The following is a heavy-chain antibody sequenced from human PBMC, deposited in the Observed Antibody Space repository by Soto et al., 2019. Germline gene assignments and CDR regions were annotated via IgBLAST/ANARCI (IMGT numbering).Heavy chain of an antibody. CDR3: ARDFERSAIGP. Sequence: SETLSLTCTVSGGSISDYYWTWIRQPAGKRLEWIGYIAYSGDTYYNPSLRSRVTISADTSENKFSLTLKSVTAADTAVYFCARDFERSAIGPWGQGTSVTVSS. V-gene: IGHV4-59*12. D-gene: IGHD3-9*01. CDR2: IAYSGDT. CDR1: GGSISDYY. J-gene: IGHJ5*02.